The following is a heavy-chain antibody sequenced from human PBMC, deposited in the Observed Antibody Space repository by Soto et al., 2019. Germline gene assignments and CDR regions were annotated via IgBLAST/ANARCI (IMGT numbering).Heavy chain of an antibody. CDR2: IYYSGST. V-gene: IGHV4-39*01. CDR1: GGSISSSSYY. Sequence: QLQLQESGPGLVKPSETLSLTCTVSGGSISSSSYYWGWIRQPPGKGLEWIGSIYYSGSTYYNPSLKSRVTITVYTSKSQFPLRLVPVTAADTAVYYCARPTYYYDSSGYHNWFDPWRQGTLVTVSS. D-gene: IGHD3-22*01. J-gene: IGHJ5*02. CDR3: ARPTYYYDSSGYHNWFDP.